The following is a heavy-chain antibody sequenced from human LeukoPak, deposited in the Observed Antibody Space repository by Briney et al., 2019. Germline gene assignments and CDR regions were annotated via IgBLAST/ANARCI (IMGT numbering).Heavy chain of an antibody. D-gene: IGHD1-1*01. CDR2: ISSSSSYI. CDR3: ARWYNWNDVDYYGTDV. V-gene: IGHV3-21*01. CDR1: GFTFSSYS. Sequence: GGSLRLSCAASGFTFSSYSMNWVRQAPGKGLEWVSSISSSSSYIYYADSVKGRFTISRDNAKNSLYLQMNSLRAEDTAVYYCARWYNWNDVDYYGTDVWGQGTTVTVSS. J-gene: IGHJ6*02.